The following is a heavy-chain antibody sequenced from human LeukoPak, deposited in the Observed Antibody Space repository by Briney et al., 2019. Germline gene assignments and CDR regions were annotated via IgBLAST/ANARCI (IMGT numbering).Heavy chain of an antibody. CDR2: IYPGDSDT. Sequence: GESLKISCKASGYKFSSYFVAWVRQMRGKGLEWMGIIYPGDSDTRYNPSFQGQVTISADESISTAYLQWSSLKPSDTAMYYCARMFLLRPAYFDYWGQGSLVTVSA. V-gene: IGHV5-51*01. J-gene: IGHJ4*02. D-gene: IGHD3-22*01. CDR3: ARMFLLRPAYFDY. CDR1: GYKFSSYF.